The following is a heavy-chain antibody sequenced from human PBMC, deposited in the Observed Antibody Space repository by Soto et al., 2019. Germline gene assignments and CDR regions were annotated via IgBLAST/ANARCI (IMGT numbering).Heavy chain of an antibody. CDR2: VTDSGGGT. Sequence: GGSLTLSCGASGFTFTNYAMSWVRQAPGKGLEWVSSVTDSGGGTYSADSVKGRFTISRDNSKNTLYLQMNSLTAEDSAVYYCARNRYYFDSWGQGTLVTVSS. V-gene: IGHV3-23*01. CDR3: ARNRYYFDS. CDR1: GFTFTNYA. J-gene: IGHJ4*02.